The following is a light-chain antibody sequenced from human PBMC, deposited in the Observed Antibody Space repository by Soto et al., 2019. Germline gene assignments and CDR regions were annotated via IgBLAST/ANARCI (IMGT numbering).Light chain of an antibody. CDR1: SGDVGAFDY. Sequence: QPVLTQPASVSGSPGQSITISCAGTSGDVGAFDYVSWYQHHPGKVPKLMIYDVSDRPSGVSTRFSGSKSANMASLTISGLQADDEADYYCAAYTTSSTLVFGGGTQLTVL. CDR2: DVS. V-gene: IGLV2-14*03. CDR3: AAYTTSSTLV. J-gene: IGLJ3*02.